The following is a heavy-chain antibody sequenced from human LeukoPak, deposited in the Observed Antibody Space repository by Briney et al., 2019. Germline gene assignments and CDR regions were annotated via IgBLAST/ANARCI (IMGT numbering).Heavy chain of an antibody. D-gene: IGHD7-27*01. CDR2: LSKSGSDI. Sequence: GGSLRLSCAASGFTFSSYSMNWVRQAPGKGLECVSYLSKSGSDIFYADSVKGRFSISRDNAKNSLYLQMNSLRAEDTAVYYCARGHWGLDSWGQGTLVTVSS. V-gene: IGHV3-21*05. CDR3: ARGHWGLDS. J-gene: IGHJ5*01. CDR1: GFTFSSYS.